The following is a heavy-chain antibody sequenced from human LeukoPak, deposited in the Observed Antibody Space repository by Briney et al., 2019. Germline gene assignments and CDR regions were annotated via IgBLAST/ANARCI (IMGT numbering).Heavy chain of an antibody. CDR3: ARDGSNIAEAAEFYFDY. CDR1: GFTFSSYW. D-gene: IGHD6-19*01. Sequence: PGGSLRLSCAASGFTFSSYWMSWVRQAPGKGLEWVANIKQDGSEKYYVDSVKGRFTISRDNAKNSLYLQMDSLRVEDAAVHFCARDGSNIAEAAEFYFDYWGQGTLVTVSS. V-gene: IGHV3-7*01. CDR2: IKQDGSEK. J-gene: IGHJ4*02.